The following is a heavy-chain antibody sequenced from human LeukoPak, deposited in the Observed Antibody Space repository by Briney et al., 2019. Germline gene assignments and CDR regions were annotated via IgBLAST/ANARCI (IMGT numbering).Heavy chain of an antibody. CDR2: IYPGDSDT. CDR1: GYSFTSYW. Sequence: GESLKISCKGSGYSFTSYWIGWVRQMPGKGLEWMGIIYPGDSDTRYSPSFQGQVTISADKSISTAYLQWSSLKASDTAMYYCARRSTYYYDSSGYSSFDYWGQGTLVTVSS. V-gene: IGHV5-51*01. D-gene: IGHD3-22*01. CDR3: ARRSTYYYDSSGYSSFDY. J-gene: IGHJ4*02.